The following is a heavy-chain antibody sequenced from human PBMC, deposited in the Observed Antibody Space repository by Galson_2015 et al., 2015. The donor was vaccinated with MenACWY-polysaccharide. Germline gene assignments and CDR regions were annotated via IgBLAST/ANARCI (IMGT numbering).Heavy chain of an antibody. V-gene: IGHV3-23*01. D-gene: IGHD2-15*01. CDR2: LSATGGTI. J-gene: IGHJ6*02. CDR3: ARDRGHRSGGSRYYFFFGMDV. CDR1: GFSFNTYA. Sequence: SLRLSCAASGFSFNTYAMTWVRQAPGKGLEWVSSLSATGGTIYYADSVKGRFAISRDNSKNVLYLQMNSLRAEDTAVYYCARDRGHRSGGSRYYFFFGMDVWGQGTTVTVSS.